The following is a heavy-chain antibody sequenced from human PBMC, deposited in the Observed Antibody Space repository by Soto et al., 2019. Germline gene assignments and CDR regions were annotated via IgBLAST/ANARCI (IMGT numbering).Heavy chain of an antibody. J-gene: IGHJ2*01. D-gene: IGHD1-7*01. Sequence: EVQLVESGGGLVQPGGSLRLSCAASGFTFSSYWMSWVRQAPGKGLEWVANIKQDGSEKYYVDSVKGRFTISRDNAKNSLYLQLNSLRAEDTAVYYCARVPPHNWNYEVVHWYFDLWGRGTLVTVSS. CDR2: IKQDGSEK. V-gene: IGHV3-7*01. CDR3: ARVPPHNWNYEVVHWYFDL. CDR1: GFTFSSYW.